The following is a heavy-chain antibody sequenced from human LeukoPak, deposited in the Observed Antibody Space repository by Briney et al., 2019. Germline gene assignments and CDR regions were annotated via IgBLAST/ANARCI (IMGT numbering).Heavy chain of an antibody. CDR1: GGSISSYY. Sequence: SETQSLTCTVSGGSISSYYWSWIRQPPGKGLEWIGYIYYSGSTNYNPSLKSRVTISVDTSKNQFSLKLSSVTAADTAVYYCARTAAGTLYYYYGMDVWGQGTTVTVSS. J-gene: IGHJ6*02. D-gene: IGHD6-13*01. CDR3: ARTAAGTLYYYYGMDV. CDR2: IYYSGST. V-gene: IGHV4-59*08.